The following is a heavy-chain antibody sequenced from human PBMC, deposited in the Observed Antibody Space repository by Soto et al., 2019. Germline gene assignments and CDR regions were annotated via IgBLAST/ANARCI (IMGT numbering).Heavy chain of an antibody. CDR3: AKDLDSLENYYDILTGYYGPHDY. D-gene: IGHD3-9*01. Sequence: GGSLRLSCAASGFTFSSYAMSWVRQAPGKGLVWVSAISGSGGSTYYADSVKGRFTISRDNSKNTLYLQMNSLRAEDTAVCYCAKDLDSLENYYDILTGYYGPHDYWGQGTLVTVSS. V-gene: IGHV3-23*01. J-gene: IGHJ4*02. CDR1: GFTFSSYA. CDR2: ISGSGGST.